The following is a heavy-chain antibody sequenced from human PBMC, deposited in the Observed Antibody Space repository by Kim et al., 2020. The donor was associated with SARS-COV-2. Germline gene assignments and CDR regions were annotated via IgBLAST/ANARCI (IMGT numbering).Heavy chain of an antibody. J-gene: IGHJ4*02. D-gene: IGHD3-10*01. V-gene: IGHV4-34*01. CDR3: ARGRITMVRGVLDY. Sequence: NPSLKSRVTISVDTSKNQFSLKLSSVTAADTAVYYCARGRITMVRGVLDYWGQGTLVTVSS.